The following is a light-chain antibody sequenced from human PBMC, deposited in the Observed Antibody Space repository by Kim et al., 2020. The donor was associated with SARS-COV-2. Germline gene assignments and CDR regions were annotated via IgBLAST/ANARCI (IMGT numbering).Light chain of an antibody. Sequence: ASVGDRVTSSCRASQDIRNDLGWYQQSPGRAPKRLIYGASSLQSGVPSRFSGSGSGTEFTLTISSLQPEDFATYFCLQHNTYPITFGKGTRLEIK. CDR2: GAS. CDR3: LQHNTYPIT. CDR1: QDIRND. J-gene: IGKJ5*01. V-gene: IGKV1-17*01.